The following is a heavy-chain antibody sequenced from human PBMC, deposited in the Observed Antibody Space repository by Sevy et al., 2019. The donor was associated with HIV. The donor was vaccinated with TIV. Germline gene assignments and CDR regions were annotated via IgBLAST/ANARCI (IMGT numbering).Heavy chain of an antibody. Sequence: GGSLRLSCEASGFTFSASWMSWVRQAPGRGPEWVANIREAGSDRVYVDSVKGRFTISRDNAKNSLHLQMNSLRVEDTAVYYCAKVGGVWDFDSWGQGTLVTVSS. V-gene: IGHV3-7*03. CDR1: GFTFSASW. CDR3: AKVGGVWDFDS. CDR2: IREAGSDR. J-gene: IGHJ4*02. D-gene: IGHD1-26*01.